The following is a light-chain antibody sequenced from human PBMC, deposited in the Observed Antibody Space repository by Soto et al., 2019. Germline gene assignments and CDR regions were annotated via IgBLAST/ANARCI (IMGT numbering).Light chain of an antibody. V-gene: IGKV1-9*01. CDR3: QQLNSYPL. CDR2: AAS. CDR1: QGISSY. Sequence: IQLSQSPSSLSASVGDRVTITCRASQGISSYLAWYQQKPGKAPKLLIYAASTLQGGVPSRFSGSGSGTDFTLTISSLQPEDFATYYCQQLNSYPLFGQGTRLENK. J-gene: IGKJ5*01.